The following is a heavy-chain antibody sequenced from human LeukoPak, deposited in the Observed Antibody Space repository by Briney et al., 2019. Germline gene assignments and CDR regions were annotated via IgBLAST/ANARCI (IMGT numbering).Heavy chain of an antibody. D-gene: IGHD6-19*01. V-gene: IGHV1-18*01. CDR3: AIGVAGTHFDY. CDR1: GHTFDYG. J-gene: IGHJ4*02. Sequence: ASVKLSCKAPGHTFDYGVSWVRQAPGQGLQWVGWISAYNAYTNYPQKVQGRVTMTTDTTTSTVYMELRGLRSDDTAVYYCAIGVAGTHFDYWGQGTLVTVSS. CDR2: ISAYNAYT.